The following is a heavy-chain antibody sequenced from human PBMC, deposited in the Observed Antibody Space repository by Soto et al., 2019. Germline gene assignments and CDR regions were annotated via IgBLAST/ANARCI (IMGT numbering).Heavy chain of an antibody. CDR2: IYHSGRT. V-gene: IGHV4-4*02. Sequence: QVQLQESGPGLVKPSGTLSLTCAVSGGSISSSNCWSWVRQPPGKGLEWIGEIYHSGRTNFNPSLKXRSXISVDKSQNQFSLKLNSVTAADTAVYYCARVSGSYYYGMDVWGQGTTVTVSS. CDR3: ARVSGSYYYGMDV. J-gene: IGHJ6*02. CDR1: GGSISSSNC.